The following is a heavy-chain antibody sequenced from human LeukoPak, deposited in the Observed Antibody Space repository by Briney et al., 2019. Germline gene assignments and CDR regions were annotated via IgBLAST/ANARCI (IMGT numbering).Heavy chain of an antibody. V-gene: IGHV4-59*01. Sequence: SETLSLTCSVSGGSISTYYWTWIRQPPGKGLEWIGYILYSGSTSYNPSLKSRVTISVDTSKNQFSLKLSSVTAADTAVYYCARGETTVTTSTFDYWGQGTLVTVSS. CDR1: GGSISTYY. D-gene: IGHD4-17*01. CDR2: ILYSGST. CDR3: ARGETTVTTSTFDY. J-gene: IGHJ4*02.